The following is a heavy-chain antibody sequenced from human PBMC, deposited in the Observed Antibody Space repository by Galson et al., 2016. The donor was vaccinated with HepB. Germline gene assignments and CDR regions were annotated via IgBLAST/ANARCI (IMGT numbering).Heavy chain of an antibody. CDR2: INPNNGDT. D-gene: IGHD4-17*01. Sequence: SVKVSCKASGFPFTGYYMHWVRQAPGQGLEWLGWINPNNGDTHYAQNFQGRVTMTRDTSITTVDMELSRLRSDDTAIYYCARATVTTVSRFDYWGQGTLVSVSS. J-gene: IGHJ4*02. V-gene: IGHV1-2*02. CDR1: GFPFTGYY. CDR3: ARATVTTVSRFDY.